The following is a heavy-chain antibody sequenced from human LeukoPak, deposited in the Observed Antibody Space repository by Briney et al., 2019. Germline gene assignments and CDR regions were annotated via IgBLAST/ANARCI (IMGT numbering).Heavy chain of an antibody. V-gene: IGHV4-61*02. D-gene: IGHD6-13*01. CDR3: ARQRIAEAADYFDY. J-gene: IGHJ4*02. Sequence: KPSETLSLTCTVSGGSISSSSYYWSWIRQPAGKGLEWIGRMYTSGSTNYNPSLKRRVTMSVDTSKNQFSLKLSSVTAADTAVYYCARQRIAEAADYFDYWGQGTLVTVSA. CDR1: GGSISSSSYY. CDR2: MYTSGST.